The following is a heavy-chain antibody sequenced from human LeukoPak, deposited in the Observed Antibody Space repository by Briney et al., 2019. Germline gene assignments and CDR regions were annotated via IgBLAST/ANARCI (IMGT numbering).Heavy chain of an antibody. CDR3: ASIAAAEYLSWFDP. CDR2: INPNSGGT. J-gene: IGHJ5*02. CDR1: GYTFTGYY. Sequence: APVKVSCKASGYTFTGYYMHWVRQAPGQGLEWMGWINPNSGGTNYAQKFQGRVTMTRDTSISTAYMELSRLRSDDTAVYYCASIAAAEYLSWFDPWGQGTLVTVSS. V-gene: IGHV1-2*02. D-gene: IGHD6-13*01.